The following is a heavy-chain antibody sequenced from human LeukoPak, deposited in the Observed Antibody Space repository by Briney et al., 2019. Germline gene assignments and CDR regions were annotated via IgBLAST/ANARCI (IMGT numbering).Heavy chain of an antibody. CDR3: ARHKSPQYYDFWSSTHYGMDV. CDR1: GYSFTSYW. D-gene: IGHD3-3*01. V-gene: IGHV5-51*01. J-gene: IGHJ6*02. CDR2: IYPGDSDT. Sequence: GESLKISCKGSGYSFTSYWIGWVRQMPGKGLEWMGIIYPGDSDTRYSPSFQGQVTISADKSISTAYLQWSSLKASDTAMYYCARHKSPQYYDFWSSTHYGMDVWGQGTTVTVSS.